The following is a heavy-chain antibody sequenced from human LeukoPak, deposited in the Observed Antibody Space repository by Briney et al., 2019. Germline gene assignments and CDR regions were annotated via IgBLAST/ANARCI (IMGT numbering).Heavy chain of an antibody. D-gene: IGHD4-17*01. J-gene: IGHJ6*02. Sequence: GASVKVSCKASGYTFTGYYMHWVRQAPGQGLEWMGGFDPEDGETIYAQKFQGRVTMTEDTSTDTAYMELSSLRSEDTAVYYCATERLDYGDYVLYYGMDVWGQGTTVTVSS. V-gene: IGHV1-24*01. CDR1: GYTFTGYY. CDR3: ATERLDYGDYVLYYGMDV. CDR2: FDPEDGET.